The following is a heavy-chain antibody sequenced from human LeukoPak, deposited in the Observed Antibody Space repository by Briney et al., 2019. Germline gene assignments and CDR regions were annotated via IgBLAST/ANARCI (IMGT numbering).Heavy chain of an antibody. D-gene: IGHD2-21*01. CDR2: IHASGRT. CDR3: ARDFGILVRAFDI. CDR1: GGSTTSGSYY. J-gene: IGHJ3*02. Sequence: SETLSLTCTVSGGSTTSGSYYWSLFRQPAGKGLEWIGHIHASGRTNYNPSLKSRVTISVDTSNNQFSLKLSSVTAADTAVYYCARDFGILVRAFDIWGQGTMVTVSS. V-gene: IGHV4-61*09.